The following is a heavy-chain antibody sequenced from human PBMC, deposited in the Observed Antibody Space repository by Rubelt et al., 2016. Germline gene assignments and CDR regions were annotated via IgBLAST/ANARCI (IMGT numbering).Heavy chain of an antibody. D-gene: IGHD6-13*01. Sequence: QVQLQESGPGLVKPSATLSLTCTVSGGSISSYYWSWIRQPPGKGLEWIGEINHSGSTNYNPSLKSRVTISVDTSKNQFSLKLSSVTAADTAVYYCASIVGIALFDYWGQGTLVTVSS. J-gene: IGHJ4*02. CDR3: ASIVGIALFDY. CDR1: GGSISSYY. CDR2: INHSGST. V-gene: IGHV4-59*12.